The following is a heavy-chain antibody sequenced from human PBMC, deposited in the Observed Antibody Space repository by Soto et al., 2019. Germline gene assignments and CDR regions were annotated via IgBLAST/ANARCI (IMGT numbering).Heavy chain of an antibody. CDR1: GGSITNSNW. J-gene: IGHJ4*02. Sequence: KASETLSLTCTVSGGSITNSNWWSWVRLPPAKGLEWIGDIYHAGSTKYNPSLERRVTMSVDTSNNQFALTLTSVTAADTAVYFCARGPPIVGNTTPLDSWGQGTLVTAPQ. D-gene: IGHD1-26*01. V-gene: IGHV4-4*02. CDR3: ARGPPIVGNTTPLDS. CDR2: IYHAGST.